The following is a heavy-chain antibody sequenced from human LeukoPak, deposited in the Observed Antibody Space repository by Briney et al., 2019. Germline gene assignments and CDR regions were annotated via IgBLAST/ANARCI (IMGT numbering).Heavy chain of an antibody. CDR2: IIPIFGTA. CDR1: GGTFSSYA. D-gene: IGHD3-22*01. CDR3: ARGAREVDYYDSSGHVLGWFDP. Sequence: SVKVSCKASGGTFSSYAISWVRQAPGQGLEWMGGIIPIFGTANYAQKFQGRVTITTDESTSTAYMELSSLRSEDTAVYYCARGAREVDYYDSSGHVLGWFDPWGQGTLVTVSS. V-gene: IGHV1-69*05. J-gene: IGHJ5*02.